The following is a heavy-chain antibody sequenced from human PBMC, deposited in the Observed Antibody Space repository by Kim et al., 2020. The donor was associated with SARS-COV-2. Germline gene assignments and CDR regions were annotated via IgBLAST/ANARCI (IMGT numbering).Heavy chain of an antibody. V-gene: IGHV4-39*07. CDR2: IYYSGST. CDR1: GGSISSSSYY. J-gene: IGHJ6*02. D-gene: IGHD3-10*01. CDR3: ARDRRITMVRGVIIYYYGMDV. Sequence: SETLSLTCTVSGGSISSSSYYWGWIRQPPGKGLEWIGSIYYSGSTYYNPSLKSRVTISVDTSKNQFSLKLSSVTAADTAVYYCARDRRITMVRGVIIYYYGMDVWGQGTTVTVSS.